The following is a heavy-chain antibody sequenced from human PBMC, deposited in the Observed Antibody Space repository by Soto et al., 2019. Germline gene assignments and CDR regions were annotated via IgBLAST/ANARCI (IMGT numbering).Heavy chain of an antibody. J-gene: IGHJ5*02. CDR2: IKQDGSEK. D-gene: IGHD2-21*02. Sequence: GGSLRLSCAASGFTFSSYWMSWVRQAPGKGLEWVANIKQDGSEKYYVDSVKGRFTISRDNAKNSLYLQMNSLRAEDTAVYYCARDLPVVVTAGMFDPWGQGTLVTVSS. CDR3: ARDLPVVVTAGMFDP. CDR1: GFTFSSYW. V-gene: IGHV3-7*05.